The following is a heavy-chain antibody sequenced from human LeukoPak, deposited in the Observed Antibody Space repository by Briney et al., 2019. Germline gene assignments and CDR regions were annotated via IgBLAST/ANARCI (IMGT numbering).Heavy chain of an antibody. J-gene: IGHJ4*02. CDR3: ARGDSTGYRVGDY. CDR2: IYPGDSDT. D-gene: IGHD3-22*01. V-gene: IGHV5-51*01. Sequence: GESLKICCQASGYSFMTYWIGWVRQMPGKGLEWMAIIYPGDSDTKYSPSFQDQVTISADKSINTAYLHWRSLKASDTAMYYCARGDSTGYRVGDYWGQGTLVTVSS. CDR1: GYSFMTYW.